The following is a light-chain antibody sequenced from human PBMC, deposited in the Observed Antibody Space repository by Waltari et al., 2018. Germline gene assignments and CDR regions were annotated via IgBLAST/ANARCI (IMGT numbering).Light chain of an antibody. Sequence: DIVMTQSPGSLAVSLGERATLHCKSSQSVVDSSNNKNYLAWYQQKPGISPKLVIYAASTLQSGVPSRFSGSGSGTNFTLTITSLQAEDFATYFCQASCTTPYSFGQGTKVEIK. CDR2: AAS. J-gene: IGKJ2*03. CDR1: QSVVDSSNNKNY. V-gene: IGKV4-1*01. CDR3: QASCTTPYS.